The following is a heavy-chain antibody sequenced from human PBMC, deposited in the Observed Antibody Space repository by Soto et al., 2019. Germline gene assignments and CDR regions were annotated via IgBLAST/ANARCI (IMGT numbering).Heavy chain of an antibody. CDR1: GGTFSSYT. J-gene: IGHJ4*02. CDR2: IIPILGIA. V-gene: IGHV1-69*02. CDR3: ARGGLYCSSTSCYVV. Sequence: QVQLVQSGAEVKKPGSSVKVSCKASGGTFSSYTISWVRQAPGQGLEWMGRIIPILGIANYAQKFQGRVTITADKSTSTAYMELSSLRSEDTAVYYCARGGLYCSSTSCYVVWGQGTLVTVSS. D-gene: IGHD2-2*01.